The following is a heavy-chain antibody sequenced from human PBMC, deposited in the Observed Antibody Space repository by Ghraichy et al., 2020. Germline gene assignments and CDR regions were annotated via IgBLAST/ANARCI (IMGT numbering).Heavy chain of an antibody. CDR2: FDPEDGET. V-gene: IGHV1-24*01. J-gene: IGHJ4*02. CDR1: GYTLTELS. Sequence: ASVKVSCKVSGYTLTELSMHWVRQAPGKGLEWMGGFDPEDGETIYAQKFQGRVTMTEDTSTDTAYMELSSLRSEDTAVYYCATAGISGSYEPNFDYWGQGTLVTVSS. CDR3: ATAGISGSYEPNFDY. D-gene: IGHD1-26*01.